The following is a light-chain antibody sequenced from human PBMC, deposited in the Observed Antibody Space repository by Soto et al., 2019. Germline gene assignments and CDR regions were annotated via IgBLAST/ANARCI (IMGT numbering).Light chain of an antibody. CDR3: SADFGGSTLGV. J-gene: IGLJ1*01. CDR2: DVT. CDR1: SSDVSGYDF. Sequence: QSALTQPASVSGSPGQWITISCTGTSSDVSGYDFVSWFQQHPGKAPKLMIYDVTNRPSGVADRFSGSKSANTASLTISGLQAEDEADYYCSADFGGSTLGVFGTGTKLTVL. V-gene: IGLV2-14*03.